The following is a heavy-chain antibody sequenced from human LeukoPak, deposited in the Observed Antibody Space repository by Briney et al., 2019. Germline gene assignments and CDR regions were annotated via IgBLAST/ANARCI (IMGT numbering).Heavy chain of an antibody. CDR3: ARHPDYCDFVFASFDY. CDR1: GGSISSYY. V-gene: IGHV4-59*08. J-gene: IGHJ4*02. D-gene: IGHD4-17*01. Sequence: SETLSLTCTVSGGSISSYYWSWIRQPPGKGLEWIGYIYYSGSTNYNPSLKSRVTISVDTSKNQFSLKLSSVTAADTAVYYCARHPDYCDFVFASFDYWGQGTLVTVSS. CDR2: IYYSGST.